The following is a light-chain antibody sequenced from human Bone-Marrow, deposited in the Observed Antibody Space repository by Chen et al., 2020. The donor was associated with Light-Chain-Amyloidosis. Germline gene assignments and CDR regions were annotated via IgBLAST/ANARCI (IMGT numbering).Light chain of an antibody. V-gene: IGKV2-28*01. CDR2: FGS. CDR1: QSLLHSNGNTY. J-gene: IGKJ3*01. Sequence: DIVMTQSPLSLPVTPGEPASISCRSSQSLLHSNGNTYLDWFLQKPGQSPQLLISFGSNRASGVPDRFSGSGSGRDFTLKISRVEADDVGVYYCMQALQGPFTFGPGTKVDIK. CDR3: MQALQGPFT.